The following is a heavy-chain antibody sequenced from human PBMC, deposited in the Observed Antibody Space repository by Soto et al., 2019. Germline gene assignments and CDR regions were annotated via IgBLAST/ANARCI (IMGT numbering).Heavy chain of an antibody. J-gene: IGHJ4*02. V-gene: IGHV1-8*01. D-gene: IGHD3-10*01. CDR1: GYTFTNYD. Sequence: QVQLVQSGAEVKKPGTSVKVSCKASGYTFTNYDINWVRQATGQGLEWMGWMNPNSGNTGYAQKFQGRVTMTRNTSINTFFMELSSLTSEDTAIYYCARDAEGSGSYCGDHWGQGTLVTVSS. CDR3: ARDAEGSGSYCGDH. CDR2: MNPNSGNT.